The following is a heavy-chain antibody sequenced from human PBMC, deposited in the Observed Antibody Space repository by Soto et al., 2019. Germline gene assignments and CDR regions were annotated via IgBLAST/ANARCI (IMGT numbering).Heavy chain of an antibody. D-gene: IGHD2-15*01. Sequence: EVQLVESGGGWVQPGTSLRLSCAASGFMSHDYAMHWVRQAPGKGLEWVSGIYFNSGGTGYADSVKGRFTTPRDNAKNFLYLQMNSLRAEDTALYYCVKDETPGGADCWGQGTLVTVSS. CDR2: IYFNSGGT. CDR1: GFMSHDYA. V-gene: IGHV3-9*02. J-gene: IGHJ4*02. CDR3: VKDETPGGADC.